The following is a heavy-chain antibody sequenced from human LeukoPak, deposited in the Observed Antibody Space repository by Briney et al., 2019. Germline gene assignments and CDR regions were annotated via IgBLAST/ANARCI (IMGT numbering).Heavy chain of an antibody. CDR2: IYPGDSDT. CDR3: ARHLRSSGWFAFDY. Sequence: GESLHISCASSGSFFSSYLNGWVRQPPGKGLEWMGIIYPGDSDTRYSPSFQGQVTISADKSISTAYLQWSSLKASDTAMYYCARHLRSSGWFAFDYWGQGTLVTVSS. D-gene: IGHD6-19*01. V-gene: IGHV5-51*01. CDR1: GSFFSSYL. J-gene: IGHJ4*02.